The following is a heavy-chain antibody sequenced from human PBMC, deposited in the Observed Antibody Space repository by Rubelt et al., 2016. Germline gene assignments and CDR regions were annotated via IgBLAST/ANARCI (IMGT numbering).Heavy chain of an antibody. D-gene: IGHD6-13*01. Sequence: YWGGVVQPGRSLRLSCAASGFTFSSYGMHWVRQAPGKGLEWVAVIWYDGSNKYYADSVKGRFTISRDNSKNTLYLQMNSLRAEDTAVYYCAKVREIAAAQRDYFDYWGQGTLVTVSS. CDR2: IWYDGSNK. J-gene: IGHJ4*02. CDR1: GFTFSSYG. CDR3: AKVREIAAAQRDYFDY. V-gene: IGHV3-33*06.